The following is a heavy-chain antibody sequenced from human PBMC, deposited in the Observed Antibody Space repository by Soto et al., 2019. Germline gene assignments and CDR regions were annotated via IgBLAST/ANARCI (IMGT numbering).Heavy chain of an antibody. D-gene: IGHD6-6*01. J-gene: IGHJ5*02. CDR3: ARDQHSSGWFDP. CDR2: VSAYSGNT. CDR1: GYIFTSFG. Sequence: ASVKVSCKASGYIFTSFGVGWVRQAPGRGLEYMRWVSAYSGNTNYAEKLKSRVTISVDTSKNQFSLKLSSVTAADTAVYYCARDQHSSGWFDPWGQGTLVTVSS. V-gene: IGHV1-18*01.